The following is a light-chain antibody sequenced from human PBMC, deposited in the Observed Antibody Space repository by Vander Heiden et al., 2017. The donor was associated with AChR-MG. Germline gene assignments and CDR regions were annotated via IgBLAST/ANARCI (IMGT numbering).Light chain of an antibody. J-gene: IGKJ2*01. CDR1: QSISNY. Sequence: DIQMTQSPSSLSASVGDRVTITCRASQSISNYLNWYQQKPGKAPKRLIYAASSLQSGVPSSFSGSGSGTDFTLTISTLQPEDFATYYCQQSYSTSQYTFGQGTKLEIK. CDR2: AAS. V-gene: IGKV1-39*01. CDR3: QQSYSTSQYT.